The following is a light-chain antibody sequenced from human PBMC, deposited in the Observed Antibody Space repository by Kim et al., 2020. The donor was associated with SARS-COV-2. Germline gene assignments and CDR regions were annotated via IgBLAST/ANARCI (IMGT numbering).Light chain of an antibody. V-gene: IGLV1-47*01. J-gene: IGLJ2*01. Sequence: GNPGQRVTISCSGSGSNIGSDYVYWYQQLPGTAPKLLIYRNNQRPSGVPDRCSGSKSGTSASLAISGLRSEDEADYYCASWDDSLVFGGGTKVTVL. CDR2: RNN. CDR1: GSNIGSDY. CDR3: ASWDDSLV.